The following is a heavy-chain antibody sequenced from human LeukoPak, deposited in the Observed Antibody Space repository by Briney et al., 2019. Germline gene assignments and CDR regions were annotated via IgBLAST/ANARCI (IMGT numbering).Heavy chain of an antibody. CDR3: ARVGVMATVSGYRYHSLDV. Sequence: SETLSLTCGVSGDSVSGYYWSWIRRPPEKGLEWIGYIHSSGSTNYSPSLKSRLALSVDTSRNQFSLNLNSVTAADTAVYYCARVGVMATVSGYRYHSLDVWGQGTTVAVSS. J-gene: IGHJ6*02. D-gene: IGHD6-25*01. CDR2: IHSSGST. CDR1: GDSVSGYY. V-gene: IGHV4-59*02.